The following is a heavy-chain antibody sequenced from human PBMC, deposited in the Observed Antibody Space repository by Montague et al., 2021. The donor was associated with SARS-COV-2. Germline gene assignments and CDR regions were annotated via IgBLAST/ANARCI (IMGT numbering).Heavy chain of an antibody. D-gene: IGHD3-9*01. V-gene: IGHV6-1*01. CDR3: AREVDNYFGY. CDR2: TYYTSKWYN. Sequence: CAISGDSVCNNRAAWNWVRQSPSRGLEWLGRTYYTSKWYNDYALFVKSRITINPDTSKNQVSLRLNSVTPEDTAIYFCAREVDNYFGYWGQGTLVTVSS. J-gene: IGHJ4*02. CDR1: GDSVCNNRAA.